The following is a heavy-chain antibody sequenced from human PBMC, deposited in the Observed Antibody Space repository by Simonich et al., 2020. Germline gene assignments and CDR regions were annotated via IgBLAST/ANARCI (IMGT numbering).Heavy chain of an antibody. V-gene: IGHV3-48*01. CDR1: GFTFSSYS. Sequence: EVQLVESGGGLVQPGGSLRLSCAASGFTFSSYSMNWVRQAPGKGLEWVSYIRSSSSTRYSADSVKGRFTISRDNAKNSLYLQMNSLRAEDTAVYYGARDSSYYAFDIWGQGTMVTVSS. J-gene: IGHJ3*02. D-gene: IGHD5-12*01. CDR3: ARDSSYYAFDI. CDR2: IRSSSSTR.